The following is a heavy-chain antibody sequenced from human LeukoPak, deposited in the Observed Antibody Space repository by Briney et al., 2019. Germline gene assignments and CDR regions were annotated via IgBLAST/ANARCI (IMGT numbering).Heavy chain of an antibody. CDR3: ARQNTPHGNFDY. Sequence: PGGSLRLSCAASGFTFSSHDMHWVRQATGKGLEWVSAIGVAANTFYSGSVKGRFTISRENAKNSLYFLMSSLRAEDTTVYYCARQNTPHGNFDYWGQGTLVTVSS. CDR1: GFTFSSHD. J-gene: IGHJ4*02. V-gene: IGHV3-13*01. CDR2: IGVAANT. D-gene: IGHD1-26*01.